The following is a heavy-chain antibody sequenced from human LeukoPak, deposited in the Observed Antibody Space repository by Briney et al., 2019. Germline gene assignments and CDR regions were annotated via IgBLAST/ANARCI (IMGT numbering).Heavy chain of an antibody. CDR3: ARASWGGSSWFNPNY. V-gene: IGHV3-23*01. D-gene: IGHD6-13*01. CDR1: GFTFSSYA. J-gene: IGHJ4*02. CDR2: ISGSGGST. Sequence: GGSLRLSCAASGFTFSSYAMSWVRQAPGKGLEWVSAISGSGGSTYYADSVKGRFTISRDNSKNTLYLQMNSLRAEDTAVYYCARASWGGSSWFNPNYWGQGTLVTVSS.